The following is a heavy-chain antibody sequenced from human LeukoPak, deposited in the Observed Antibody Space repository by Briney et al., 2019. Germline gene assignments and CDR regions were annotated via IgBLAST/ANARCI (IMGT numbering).Heavy chain of an antibody. J-gene: IGHJ4*02. D-gene: IGHD3-22*01. CDR1: GFTFSGYG. V-gene: IGHV3-33*01. CDR3: ARTHYDGGGYYKFDS. Sequence: GTSLRLSCAASGFTFSGYGMHWVRQAPGKGLEWVAIIWSGGTNKYYADSVKGRFTISRDNSKNTLYLQMDSLRAEDTALYYCARTHYDGGGYYKFDSRGQGTLVTVSS. CDR2: IWSGGTNK.